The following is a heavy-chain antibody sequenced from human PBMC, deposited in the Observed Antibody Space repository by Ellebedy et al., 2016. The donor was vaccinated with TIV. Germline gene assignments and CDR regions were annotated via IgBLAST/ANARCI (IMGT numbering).Heavy chain of an antibody. J-gene: IGHJ4*02. D-gene: IGHD4-17*01. CDR1: GFTFSSYA. V-gene: IGHV3-23*01. Sequence: GESLKISCAASGFTFSSYAMSWVRQAPGKGLEWVSAISGSGGSTYYADSVKGRFTISRDNSKNTLYLQMNSLRAEDTAVYYCAKDNMEYGDYGGFDYWGQGTLVTVSS. CDR3: AKDNMEYGDYGGFDY. CDR2: ISGSGGST.